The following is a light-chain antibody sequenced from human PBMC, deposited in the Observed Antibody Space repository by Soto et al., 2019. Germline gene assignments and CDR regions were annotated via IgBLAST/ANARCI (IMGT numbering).Light chain of an antibody. CDR3: QQYGRSPLWT. CDR2: GAS. V-gene: IGKV3-20*01. J-gene: IGKJ1*01. CDR1: QSVSSSY. Sequence: EIVLTQSPGTLSLSPGERATLSCRASQSVSSSYLAWYQQKPGQAPRLLIYGASSRATGITDRFSGSGSGTDFTLTISRLEPEDFAVYYCQQYGRSPLWTFGQGTKVEIK.